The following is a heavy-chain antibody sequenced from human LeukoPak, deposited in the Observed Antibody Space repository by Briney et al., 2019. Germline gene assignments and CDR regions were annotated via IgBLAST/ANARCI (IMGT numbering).Heavy chain of an antibody. Sequence: SETLSLTCTVSGASIRSSFWNWIRQPPGRGLEWIGYLSMRGTTNYNPSLKSRVTISAGTSENQFSLKVSSVTAADTAVYYCTRNRGYYVNDYWGQGILVTVSS. CDR1: GASIRSSF. D-gene: IGHD1-26*01. CDR3: TRNRGYYVNDY. CDR2: LSMRGTT. V-gene: IGHV4-59*01. J-gene: IGHJ4*02.